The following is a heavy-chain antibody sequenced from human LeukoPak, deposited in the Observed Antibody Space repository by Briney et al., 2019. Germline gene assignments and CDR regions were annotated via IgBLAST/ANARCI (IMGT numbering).Heavy chain of an antibody. D-gene: IGHD4-23*01. CDR2: IGTSNTVI. Sequence: GGSLRLSCAASGFTFSSSWMHWVRQAPGKGLEWILYIGTSNTVIYYADSVKGRFTISRDNAKNSLYLQMNSLRDEDTAVYYCARHDYGGNSGDYWGQGTLVTVSS. CDR3: ARHDYGGNSGDY. CDR1: GFTFSSSW. V-gene: IGHV3-48*02. J-gene: IGHJ4*02.